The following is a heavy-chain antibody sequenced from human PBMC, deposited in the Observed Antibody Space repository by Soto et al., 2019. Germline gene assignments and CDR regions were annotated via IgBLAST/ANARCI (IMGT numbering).Heavy chain of an antibody. CDR2: ISSSSSYI. Sequence: PVGSLRLSCAASGFTFSSYSMNWVRQAPGKGLEWVSSISSSSSYIYYADSVKGRFTISRDNAKNSLYLQMNSLRAEDTAVYYCARGRYYYDSSAPFDYWGQGTLVTRLL. CDR1: GFTFSSYS. CDR3: ARGRYYYDSSAPFDY. V-gene: IGHV3-21*01. J-gene: IGHJ4*02. D-gene: IGHD3-22*01.